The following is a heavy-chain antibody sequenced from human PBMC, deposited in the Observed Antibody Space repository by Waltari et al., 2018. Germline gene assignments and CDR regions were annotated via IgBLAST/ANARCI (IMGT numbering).Heavy chain of an antibody. D-gene: IGHD1-26*01. CDR1: GLTFSNNW. V-gene: IGHV3-7*01. CDR3: VRGVVGATKAFDI. Sequence: EVQLVESGGDLVQPGGSLRLSCAVSGLTFSNNWMNWVRQAAGKGVEWGGNRKQDRSEKYYVDSVKGRFTISRDNAKNSLYLQMNSLRVEDTAVYYVVRGVVGATKAFDIWGQGTIVSVSS. J-gene: IGHJ3*02. CDR2: RKQDRSEK.